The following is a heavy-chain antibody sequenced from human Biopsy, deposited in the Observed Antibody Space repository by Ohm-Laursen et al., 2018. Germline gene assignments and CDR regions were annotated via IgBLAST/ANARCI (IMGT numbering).Heavy chain of an antibody. CDR2: IKSDGSGT. Sequence: SLRLSCTASGFNFSKYWMHWVRQVPGKGLVWVSRIKSDGSGTAYADSVKGRFTISRDSAKNTVYLQMDNLRVEDTAKYYCARDGTFTISLAEGMDVWGQGTTVTVSS. V-gene: IGHV3-74*01. CDR3: ARDGTFTISLAEGMDV. D-gene: IGHD1-7*01. CDR1: GFNFSKYW. J-gene: IGHJ6*02.